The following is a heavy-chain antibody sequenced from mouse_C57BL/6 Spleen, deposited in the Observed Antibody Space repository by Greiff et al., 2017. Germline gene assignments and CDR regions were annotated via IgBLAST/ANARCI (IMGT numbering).Heavy chain of an antibody. Sequence: QVQLQQSGPELVKPGASVKISCKASGYAFSSSWMNWVKQRPGKGLEWIGRIYPGDGDTNYNGKFKGKATLTADKSSSTAYMQLSSLTSEDSAVYFCARGGGLLDFDYWGQGTTLTVSS. CDR1: GYAFSSSW. CDR2: IYPGDGDT. D-gene: IGHD2-3*01. V-gene: IGHV1-82*01. J-gene: IGHJ2*01. CDR3: ARGGGLLDFDY.